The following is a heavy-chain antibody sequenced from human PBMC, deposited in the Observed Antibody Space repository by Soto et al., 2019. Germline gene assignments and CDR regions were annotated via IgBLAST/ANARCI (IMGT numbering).Heavy chain of an antibody. CDR1: GFTFSRHG. J-gene: IGHJ4*02. CDR3: ARGAGEVRYCGGRYGN. D-gene: IGHD3-16*01. V-gene: IGHV1-18*04. Sequence: GASVKVSCKTSGFTFSRHGLNWVRQAPGQGLEGMGWISGYNGNTKYAQKFQGRVTMTTDTSTSTVYMELMMLRSDDTAIYYCARGAGEVRYCGGRYGNWGRGPMVAVSS. CDR2: ISGYNGNT.